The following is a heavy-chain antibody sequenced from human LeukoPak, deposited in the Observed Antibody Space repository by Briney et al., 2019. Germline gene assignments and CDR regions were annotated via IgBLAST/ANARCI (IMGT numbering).Heavy chain of an antibody. CDR2: IIPKFDTA. D-gene: IGHD2-15*01. V-gene: IGHV1-69*06. CDR3: ARDGDCRSGICSSHFDY. J-gene: IGHJ4*02. Sequence: SVKVSCKASGYSFVLYGINWVRQAPRQGLEWMGGIIPKFDTATYAQRFQGRVTITADRSTSTVYMELSSLSSEDTALYFCARDGDCRSGICSSHFDYWGQGTLVTVSS. CDR1: GYSFVLYG.